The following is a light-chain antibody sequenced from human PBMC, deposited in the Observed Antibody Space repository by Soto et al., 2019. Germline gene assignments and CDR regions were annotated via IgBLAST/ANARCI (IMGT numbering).Light chain of an antibody. Sequence: DIQMTQSPPSLSASVGDRVTITCRARRDIHTFLAWYQQKPGEVPKLLVYAASTLQSGVPSRFIGSGSGTDFTLSISSLQPEDVETYYCHKYNAAPFTFGPGTKVDIK. CDR2: AAS. V-gene: IGKV1-27*01. J-gene: IGKJ3*01. CDR1: RDIHTF. CDR3: HKYNAAPFT.